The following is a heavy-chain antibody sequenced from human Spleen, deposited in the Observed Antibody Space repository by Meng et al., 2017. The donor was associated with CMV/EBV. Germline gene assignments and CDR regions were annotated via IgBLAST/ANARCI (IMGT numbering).Heavy chain of an antibody. V-gene: IGHV1-2*02. CDR3: ARSRPGSHFYYGMDV. J-gene: IGHJ6*02. CDR1: GYTFTGYY. CDR2: INPNNGNI. Sequence: ASVKVSCKASGYTFTGYYIHWVRQAPGQGLEWMGWINPNNGNINYAQKFQGRVTMTRDTSISTAYMELSRLRSDDTAVYYCARSRPGSHFYYGMDVWGQGTTVTVSS. D-gene: IGHD1-14*01.